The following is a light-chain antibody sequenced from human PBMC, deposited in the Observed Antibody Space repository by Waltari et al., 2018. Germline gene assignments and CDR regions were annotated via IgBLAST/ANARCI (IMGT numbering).Light chain of an antibody. CDR1: ESVYKY. V-gene: IGKV3-11*01. Sequence: EVVLTQSPVTLPLSAGENAPLSCRASESVYKYLAWYQQRPGQHPRLLIYDTSNRAAGVPGRFSGSGYGTDFTLTITSLEAEDFAVYFCQQGSILPLTFGGGTRVEIK. J-gene: IGKJ4*01. CDR2: DTS. CDR3: QQGSILPLT.